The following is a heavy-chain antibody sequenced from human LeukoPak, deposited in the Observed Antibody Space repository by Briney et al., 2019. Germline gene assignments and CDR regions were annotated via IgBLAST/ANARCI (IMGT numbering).Heavy chain of an antibody. CDR1: GFTFSSYA. V-gene: IGHV3-23*01. Sequence: GGSLRLSCAASGFTFSSYAMSWVRQAPGKGLGWVSAISGSGGSTYYADSVKGRSTISRDNSKNTLYLQMNSLRAEDTAVYYCAKDLTTVTTSFDYWGQGTLVTVSS. CDR3: AKDLTTVTTSFDY. J-gene: IGHJ4*02. D-gene: IGHD4-17*01. CDR2: ISGSGGST.